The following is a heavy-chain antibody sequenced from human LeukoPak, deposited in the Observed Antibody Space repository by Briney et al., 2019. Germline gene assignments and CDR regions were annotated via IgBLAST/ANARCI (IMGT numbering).Heavy chain of an antibody. CDR3: AKERCSAGSRSSTPDY. CDR1: GFIFSTYA. V-gene: IGHV3-23*01. D-gene: IGHD2-15*01. Sequence: GGSLRLSCSASGFIFSTYAMSWVRQAPGKGLEWVSGISNSGDSTYYADSVKGRFTISRDYTRKTVDLQMNSLRADDTAVYYCAKERCSAGSRSSTPDYWGQGTPVTVSS. J-gene: IGHJ4*02. CDR2: ISNSGDST.